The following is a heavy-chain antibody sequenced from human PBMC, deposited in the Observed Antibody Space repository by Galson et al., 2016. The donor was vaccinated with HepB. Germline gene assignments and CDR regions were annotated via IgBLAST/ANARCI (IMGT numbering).Heavy chain of an antibody. J-gene: IGHJ6*04. D-gene: IGHD2-2*01. CDR3: AQGSTAPAV. V-gene: IGHV3-23*01. CDR1: GFTFSTYG. Sequence: SLRLSCAASGFTFSTYGMHWVRQAPGKGLEVVSSISRSGDSTDYADSVKGRFIISRDNTKNTLSLQMNSLRAEDTAVYYCAQGSTAPAVWGKGTTVTVSS. CDR2: ISRSGDST.